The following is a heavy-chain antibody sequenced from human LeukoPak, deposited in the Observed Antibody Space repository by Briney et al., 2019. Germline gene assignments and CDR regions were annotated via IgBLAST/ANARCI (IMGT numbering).Heavy chain of an antibody. CDR3: ARQLNAFDI. J-gene: IGHJ3*02. Sequence: SETLSLTCAVSGCSISSGYYWGWIRQPPGKGLEWIGSIYHSGSTYYNPSLKSRVTISVDTSKNQFSLKLSSVTAADTAVYYCARQLNAFDIWGQGTMVTVSS. V-gene: IGHV4-38-2*01. D-gene: IGHD5-24*01. CDR2: IYHSGST. CDR1: GCSISSGYY.